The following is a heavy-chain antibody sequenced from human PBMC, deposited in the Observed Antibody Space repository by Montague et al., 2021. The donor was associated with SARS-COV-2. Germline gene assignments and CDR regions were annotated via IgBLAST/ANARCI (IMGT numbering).Heavy chain of an antibody. CDR2: IYYSGST. J-gene: IGHJ4*02. CDR1: GGSISSSSYY. Sequence: SETLSLTCTVSGGSISSSSYYWGWIRQPPGKGLEWIGSIYYSGSTYYNPSLKSRVTISVDTSKNQFSLKLSSVTAADTAVYYCARSWGKWLLWGYYFDYWGQGTLVTVSS. D-gene: IGHD6-19*01. V-gene: IGHV4-39*01. CDR3: ARSWGKWLLWGYYFDY.